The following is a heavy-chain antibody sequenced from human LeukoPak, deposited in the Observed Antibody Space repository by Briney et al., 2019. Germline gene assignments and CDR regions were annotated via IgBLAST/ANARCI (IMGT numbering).Heavy chain of an antibody. V-gene: IGHV3-23*01. D-gene: IGHD3-10*01. Sequence: GGSLRLSCAASGFTFSSYEMSWVRQAPGKGLEWVSTISGSGDYTYYADSVKGRFTISRDNSKNTLYLQMNSLRAEDTAVYYCAKVTYGSGTYGAFDSWGQGTLVTVSS. CDR3: AKVTYGSGTYGAFDS. J-gene: IGHJ4*02. CDR2: ISGSGDYT. CDR1: GFTFSSYE.